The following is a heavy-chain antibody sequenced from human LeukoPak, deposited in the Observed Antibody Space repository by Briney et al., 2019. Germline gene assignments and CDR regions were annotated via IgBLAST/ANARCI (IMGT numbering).Heavy chain of an antibody. V-gene: IGHV4-39*01. CDR3: ARTTTVVIFDY. CDR1: GGSISSSSYY. J-gene: IGHJ4*02. D-gene: IGHD4-23*01. Sequence: SETLSLTCTVSGGSISSSSYYWGWIRQPPGKGLGWIGSIYYSGSTYYNPSLKSRVTISVDTSKNQFSLKLSSVTAADTAVYYCARTTTVVIFDYWGQGTLVTVSS. CDR2: IYYSGST.